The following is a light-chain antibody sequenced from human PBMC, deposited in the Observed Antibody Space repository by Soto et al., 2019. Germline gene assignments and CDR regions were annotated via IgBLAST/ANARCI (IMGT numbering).Light chain of an antibody. Sequence: QSVLTQPVSVSGSPGQSITICCTGTSSDVGSYNLVSWYQQHPGKAPKLMIYEGSKRPSGVSNRFSGSKSGNTASLTISGLQAEDEADYYCCSYAGSSTYVFGTGTKLTVL. J-gene: IGLJ1*01. V-gene: IGLV2-23*01. CDR3: CSYAGSSTYV. CDR2: EGS. CDR1: SSDVGSYNL.